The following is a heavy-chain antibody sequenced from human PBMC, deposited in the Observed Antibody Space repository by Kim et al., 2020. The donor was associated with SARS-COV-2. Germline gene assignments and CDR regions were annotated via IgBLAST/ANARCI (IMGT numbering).Heavy chain of an antibody. CDR2: VSYDGSNK. Sequence: GGSLRLSCAASGFTFSSYGMHWVRQAPGKGLEWVAVVSYDGSNKYFADSVKGRFTISRDNSKNTLYLQMNSLRAEDTAVYYCAKGHYTLGPDWFDPWGQGTLVTVSS. V-gene: IGHV3-30*18. J-gene: IGHJ5*02. D-gene: IGHD2-2*02. CDR1: GFTFSSYG. CDR3: AKGHYTLGPDWFDP.